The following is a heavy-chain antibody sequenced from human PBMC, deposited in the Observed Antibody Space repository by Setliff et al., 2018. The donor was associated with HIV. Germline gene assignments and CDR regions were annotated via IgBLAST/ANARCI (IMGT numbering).Heavy chain of an antibody. CDR2: IYHRGST. CDR1: SGSISGDNW. V-gene: IGHV4-4*02. Sequence: SETLSLTCTVSSGSISGDNWWSWVRQPPGKGLEWIGEIYHRGSTNYNPSLKSRVTISVDKSKNQFSLKLTSVTAADTAVYYCAVRRYYDSTGYYDYWGQGT. D-gene: IGHD3-22*01. J-gene: IGHJ4*02. CDR3: AVRRYYDSTGYYDY.